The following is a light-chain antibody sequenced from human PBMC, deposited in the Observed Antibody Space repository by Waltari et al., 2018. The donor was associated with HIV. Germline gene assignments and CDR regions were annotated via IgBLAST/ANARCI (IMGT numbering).Light chain of an antibody. V-gene: IGLV1-47*01. Sequence: QSVLTQPPSASGAPGQRVTISCSGSTSHIGVRFVYWYQQLPGAAPKLLLYRNDQRPSGVPDRFSGSKSGTSASLTISGLRSEDEADYFCASWDDNPRTYVVFGGGTKLTVL. CDR1: TSHIGVRF. J-gene: IGLJ2*01. CDR2: RND. CDR3: ASWDDNPRTYVV.